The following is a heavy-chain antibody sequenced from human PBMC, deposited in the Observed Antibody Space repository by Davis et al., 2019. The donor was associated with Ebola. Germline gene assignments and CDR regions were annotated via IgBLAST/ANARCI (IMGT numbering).Heavy chain of an antibody. D-gene: IGHD3-16*02. CDR2: INPKSGGT. J-gene: IGHJ4*02. Sequence: ASVKVSCKASGYNFNDYYMHWVRQAPGQGLEWMGRINPKSGGTNYAQKFLGRVTMTTDTSITTAFMELGSLTSDDTAVYYCARDRRLSTDYSGGSYPSDYWGQGTLVTVSP. CDR3: ARDRRLSTDYSGGSYPSDY. CDR1: GYNFNDYY. V-gene: IGHV1-2*02.